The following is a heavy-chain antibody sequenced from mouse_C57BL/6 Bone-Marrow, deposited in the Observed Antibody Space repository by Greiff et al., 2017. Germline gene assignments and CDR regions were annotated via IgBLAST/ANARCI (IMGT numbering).Heavy chain of an antibody. CDR2: IYPGDGDT. Sequence: VQLQQSGPELVKPGASVKISCKASGYAFSSSWMNWVKQRPGKGLEWIGRIYPGDGDTNSNGKFKGKATMTADKSSSTAYMQLSSLTSEDSAVYCCANPRYGSSRTEVWGTGTTVTVSS. V-gene: IGHV1-82*01. CDR3: ANPRYGSSRTEV. D-gene: IGHD1-1*01. J-gene: IGHJ1*03. CDR1: GYAFSSSW.